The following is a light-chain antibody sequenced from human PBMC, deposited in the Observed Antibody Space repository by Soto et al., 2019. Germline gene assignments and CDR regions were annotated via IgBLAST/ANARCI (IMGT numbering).Light chain of an antibody. CDR2: EVS. CDR3: TSYAGTSTHWV. J-gene: IGLJ3*02. Sequence: QSALTQPASVSGSPVQSIAISCTGTSSDVGAYNHVSWYQQHPGNAPKLIISEVSSRPSGVSDRFSGSKSGNTASLTISGLRTEDEADYYCTSYAGTSTHWVFGGGTKLTVL. CDR1: SSDVGAYNH. V-gene: IGLV2-14*01.